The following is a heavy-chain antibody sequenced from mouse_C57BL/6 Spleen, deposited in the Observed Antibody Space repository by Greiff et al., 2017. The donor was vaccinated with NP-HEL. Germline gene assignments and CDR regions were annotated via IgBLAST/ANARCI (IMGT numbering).Heavy chain of an antibody. CDR1: GFTFSSYG. J-gene: IGHJ2*01. CDR2: ISSGGSYT. V-gene: IGHV5-6*01. Sequence: EVKLMESGGDLVKPGGSLKLSCAASGFTFSSYGMSWVRQTPDKRLEWVATISSGGSYTYYPDSVKGRFTISRDNAKNTLYLQMSSLKSEDTAMYYCARQGYYGSSPYFDYWGQGTTRTVSS. CDR3: ARQGYYGSSPYFDY. D-gene: IGHD1-1*01.